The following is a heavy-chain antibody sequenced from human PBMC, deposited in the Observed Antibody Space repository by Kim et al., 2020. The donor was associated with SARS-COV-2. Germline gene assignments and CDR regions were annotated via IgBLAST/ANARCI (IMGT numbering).Heavy chain of an antibody. J-gene: IGHJ5*02. CDR3: ASYYGDYDGFDP. D-gene: IGHD2-21*02. CDR2: T. Sequence: TDHADSVKGRFTVSRDNSKNTLYLHMNSLRGEDTAVYYCASYYGDYDGFDPWGQGTLVAVSP. V-gene: IGHV3-66*01.